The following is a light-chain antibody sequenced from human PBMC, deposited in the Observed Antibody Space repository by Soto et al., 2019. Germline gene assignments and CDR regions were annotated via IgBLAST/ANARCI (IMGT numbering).Light chain of an antibody. V-gene: IGLV1-44*01. J-gene: IGLJ2*01. CDR2: SDN. CDR1: IGSDP. Sequence: QLVLTQPPSASGTPGQRVTISCSGIGSDPVNWFQQLPGTAPKLLIYSDNQRPSGVPDRFSGSRSGTSASLAISGLQSDDEADYYCATWDDSLLGPVVFGGGTKLTVL. CDR3: ATWDDSLLGPVV.